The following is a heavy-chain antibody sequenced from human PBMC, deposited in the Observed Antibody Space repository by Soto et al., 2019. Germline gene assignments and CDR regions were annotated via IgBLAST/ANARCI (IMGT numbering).Heavy chain of an antibody. CDR3: ARDGYSGYDTYFDY. D-gene: IGHD5-12*01. Sequence: SETLSLTCTVSGGSISSYYWSWIRQPPGKGLEWIGYIYYSGSTNYNPSLKSRVTISVDTSKNQFSLKLSSVTAADTAVYYCARDGYSGYDTYFDYWGQGTLVTVSS. CDR2: IYYSGST. CDR1: GGSISSYY. V-gene: IGHV4-59*01. J-gene: IGHJ4*02.